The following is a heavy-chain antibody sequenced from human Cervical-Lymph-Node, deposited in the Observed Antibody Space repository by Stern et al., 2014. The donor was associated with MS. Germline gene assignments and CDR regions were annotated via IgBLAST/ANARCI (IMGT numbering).Heavy chain of an antibody. CDR1: GFTFSSCG. CDR3: ARDLRLADYYYGMDV. CDR2: IWYDGSNK. Sequence: DQLVESGGGVVPPGRSLRLSCAASGFTFSSCGLYWVRQAPGKGLERVAVIWYDGSNKYYADSVKGRFTISRDNSKNTLYLQMNSLRAEDTAVYYCARDLRLADYYYGMDVWGQGTTVTVSS. J-gene: IGHJ6*02. V-gene: IGHV3-33*01. D-gene: IGHD6-19*01.